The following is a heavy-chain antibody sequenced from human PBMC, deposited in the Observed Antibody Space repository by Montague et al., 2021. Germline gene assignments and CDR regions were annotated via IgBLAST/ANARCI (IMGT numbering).Heavy chain of an antibody. CDR2: VFYSGAT. J-gene: IGHJ4*02. V-gene: IGHV4-59*01. Sequence: SEALSLTCSVSGDSINGWYWSWIRQPPGKGLEWIGSVFYSGATNYNPSLKSRVTMSADTSKNQVSLKVNSVTAADTAVYYCARQGFYESGGFFSWGLGTLVSVS. CDR1: GDSINGWY. D-gene: IGHD3-22*01. CDR3: ARQGFYESGGFFS.